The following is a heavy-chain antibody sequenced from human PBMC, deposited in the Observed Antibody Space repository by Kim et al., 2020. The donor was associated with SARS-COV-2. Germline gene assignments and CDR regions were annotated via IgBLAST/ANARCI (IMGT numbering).Heavy chain of an antibody. V-gene: IGHV4-39*01. Sequence: SETLSLTCTVSGGSISSSSYYWGWIRQPPGKGLEWIGSIYYSGSTYYNPSLKSRVTISVDTSKNQFSLKLSSVTAADTAVYYCARHPIIAVASWFDPWGQGTLVTVSS. CDR2: IYYSGST. CDR3: ARHPIIAVASWFDP. D-gene: IGHD6-19*01. CDR1: GGSISSSSYY. J-gene: IGHJ5*02.